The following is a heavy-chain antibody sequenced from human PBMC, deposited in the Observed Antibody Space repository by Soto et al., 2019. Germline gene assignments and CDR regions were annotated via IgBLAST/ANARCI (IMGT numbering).Heavy chain of an antibody. J-gene: IGHJ6*03. CDR1: GFTVSSNY. V-gene: IGHV3-66*04. Sequence: EVQLVESGGGLVQPGGSLRLSCAASGFTVSSNYMSWVRQAPGKGLEWVSVIYSGGSTYYADSVKGRFTISRDNSKNTLYLQMNSLRAEDTAVYYCARLQHGDYDYYYYYMDVWGKGTTVTVSS. CDR2: IYSGGST. D-gene: IGHD4-17*01. CDR3: ARLQHGDYDYYYYYMDV.